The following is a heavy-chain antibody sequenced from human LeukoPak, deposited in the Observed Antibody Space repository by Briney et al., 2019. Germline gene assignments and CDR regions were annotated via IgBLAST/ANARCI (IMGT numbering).Heavy chain of an antibody. CDR1: GFTFSSYG. J-gene: IGHJ3*02. Sequence: GGSLRLSCAASGFTFSSYGMHWVRQAPGKGLEWVSSISSSSSYIYYADSVKGRFTISRDNAKNSLYLQMNSLRAEDTAVYYCARDASYSSSWYEDAFDIWGQGIMVTVSS. D-gene: IGHD6-13*01. V-gene: IGHV3-21*01. CDR2: ISSSSSYI. CDR3: ARDASYSSSWYEDAFDI.